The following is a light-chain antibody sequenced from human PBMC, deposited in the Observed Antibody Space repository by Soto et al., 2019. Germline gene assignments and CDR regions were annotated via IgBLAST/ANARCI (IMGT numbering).Light chain of an antibody. CDR1: SSDVGGYNY. CDR2: EVS. J-gene: IGLJ1*01. V-gene: IGLV2-14*01. CDR3: FSYTSSTAYV. Sequence: QSVLTQPASVSGSPGQSITISCTGTSSDVGGYNYVSWYQLHPGNAPKLMIYEVSNRPSGISNRFSASKSGNTASLTISGLQAEDEADYYCFSYTSSTAYVFGTGTKVTVL.